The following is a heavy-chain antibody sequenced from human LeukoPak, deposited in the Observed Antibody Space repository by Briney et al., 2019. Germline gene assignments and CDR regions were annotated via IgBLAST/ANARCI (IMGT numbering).Heavy chain of an antibody. CDR1: GFTFSSYE. CDR2: ISSSSSSYI. Sequence: GGSLRLSCAASGFTFSSYEMNWVRQAPGKGLEWVSYISSSSSSYIYYADSVKGRFTITRDNAKNSLYLQMNSLRAEDTAVYYCARGSDRPFDYWGQGTLVTVSS. J-gene: IGHJ4*02. CDR3: ARGSDRPFDY. D-gene: IGHD6-19*01. V-gene: IGHV3-21*05.